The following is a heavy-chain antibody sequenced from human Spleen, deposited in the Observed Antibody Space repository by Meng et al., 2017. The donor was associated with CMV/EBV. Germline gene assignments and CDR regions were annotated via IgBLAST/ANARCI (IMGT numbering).Heavy chain of an antibody. J-gene: IGHJ4*02. Sequence: GESLKISCAASGFTFSSYGMHWVRQAPGKGLEWVAFIRYDGSNKYYADSVKGRFTISRDNSKNTLYLQMNSLRAEDTAVYYCAKDLEIVVVPAAMDFDYWGQGTLVSLL. CDR1: GFTFSSYG. V-gene: IGHV3-30*02. CDR2: IRYDGSNK. D-gene: IGHD2-2*03. CDR3: AKDLEIVVVPAAMDFDY.